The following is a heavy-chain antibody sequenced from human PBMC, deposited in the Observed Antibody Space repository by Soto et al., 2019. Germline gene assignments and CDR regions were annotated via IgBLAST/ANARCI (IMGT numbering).Heavy chain of an antibody. J-gene: IGHJ4*02. D-gene: IGHD5-12*01. V-gene: IGHV3-30-3*01. Sequence: PGGSLRLSCAASGFTFSSYAMHWVRQAPGKGLEWVAVISYDGSNKYYADSVKGRFTISRDNSKNTLYLQMNGLRADDTAVYYCAKDHRGYSGFDELDYWGQGTLVTVSS. CDR2: ISYDGSNK. CDR1: GFTFSSYA. CDR3: AKDHRGYSGFDELDY.